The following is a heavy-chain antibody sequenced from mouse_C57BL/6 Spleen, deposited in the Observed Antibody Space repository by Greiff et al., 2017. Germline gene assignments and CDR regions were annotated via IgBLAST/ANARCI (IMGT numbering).Heavy chain of an antibody. Sequence: VKVVESGPELVKPGASVKISCKASGYSFTSYYIHWVKQRPGQGLEWIGWLYPGSGNTKYNEKFKGKATLTADKSSSTAYIQFMDLRSENSAVYYCARERDVGYYVWFADWGQGTLVTVSA. CDR1: GYSFTSYY. D-gene: IGHD2-3*01. CDR2: LYPGSGNT. CDR3: ARERDVGYYVWFAD. V-gene: IGHV1-66*01. J-gene: IGHJ3*01.